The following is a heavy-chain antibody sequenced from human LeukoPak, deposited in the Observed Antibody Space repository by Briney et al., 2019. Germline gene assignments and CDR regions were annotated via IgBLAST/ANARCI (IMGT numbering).Heavy chain of an antibody. V-gene: IGHV3-20*01. CDR1: GFTFDDYG. J-gene: IGHJ3*02. CDR3: ARGTWFGELDDAFDI. Sequence: GGSLRLSCAASGFTFDDYGMSWVRQAPGKGLEWVSGINWNGGSTGYADSVKGRFTNSRDNAKNSLYLQMNSLRAEDTALYHCARGTWFGELDDAFDIWGQGTMVTVSS. D-gene: IGHD3-10*01. CDR2: INWNGGST.